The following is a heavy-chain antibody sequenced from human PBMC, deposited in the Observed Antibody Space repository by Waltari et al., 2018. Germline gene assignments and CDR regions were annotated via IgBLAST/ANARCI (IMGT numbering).Heavy chain of an antibody. CDR2: IIPMPGIT. D-gene: IGHD5-12*01. V-gene: IGHV1-69*02. CDR3: ARRVSTKGAFEV. CDR1: GGPFRSVG. Sequence: VQLVQSGAAVKQPGSSVTASCKSAGGPFRSVGLHWLRQAPGQGLEWMGKIIPMPGITDYEQKFQGRLRSTADRSTTTGYMELRSLGSEDTAIYYCARRVSTKGAFEVWGRGTLVTVSP. J-gene: IGHJ3*01.